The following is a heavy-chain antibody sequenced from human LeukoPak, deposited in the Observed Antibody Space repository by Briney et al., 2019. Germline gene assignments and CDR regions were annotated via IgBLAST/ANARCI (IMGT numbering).Heavy chain of an antibody. D-gene: IGHD6-13*01. CDR1: GFTFSSYS. CDR3: ASIWAAGTDY. V-gene: IGHV3-21*01. J-gene: IGHJ4*02. Sequence: GGSLRLSCAASGFTFSSYSMNWVRQAPGKGLEWVSSISSSSSYIYYADSVKGRFTISRDNAKNSLYLQMNSLKAEDTAVYYCASIWAAGTDYWGQGTLVTVSS. CDR2: ISSSSSYI.